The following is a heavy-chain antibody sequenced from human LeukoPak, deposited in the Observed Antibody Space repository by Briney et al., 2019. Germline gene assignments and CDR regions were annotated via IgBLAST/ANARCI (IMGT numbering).Heavy chain of an antibody. CDR3: ASQRGSITIFGVVNPHFDY. CDR2: INAGNGNT. D-gene: IGHD3-3*01. CDR1: GYTFTSYA. J-gene: IGHJ4*02. Sequence: ASVKVSCKASGYTFTSYAMHWVRQAPGQRLEWMGWINAGNGNTKYSQKFQGRVTITRDTSASTAYMELSSLSSEDTAVYYCASQRGSITIFGVVNPHFDYWGQGTLVTVSS. V-gene: IGHV1-3*01.